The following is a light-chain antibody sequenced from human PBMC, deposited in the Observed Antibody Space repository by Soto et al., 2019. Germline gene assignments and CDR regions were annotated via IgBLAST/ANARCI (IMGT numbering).Light chain of an antibody. CDR2: AGT. CDR1: QDINSY. V-gene: IGKV1-39*01. CDR3: QQSYSTLWT. J-gene: IGKJ1*01. Sequence: IQVTQSPCSLWSSLGDIGAITSRASQDINSYLAWYQQKPGKAPNLLIYAGTSLQSGVPSRFSGSGSGTDFTLTISSLQPEDFATYYCQQSYSTLWTFGQGTKVDIK.